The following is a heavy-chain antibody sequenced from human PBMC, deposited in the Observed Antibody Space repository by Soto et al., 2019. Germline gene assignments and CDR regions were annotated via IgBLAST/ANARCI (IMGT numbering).Heavy chain of an antibody. V-gene: IGHV3-64*01. CDR2: ISSNGGST. CDR1: GFTFSSYA. CDR3: ARGGYCSGGSCYSISVFIKVFDY. D-gene: IGHD2-15*01. Sequence: GGSLRLSCAASGFTFSSYAMHWVRQAPGKGLEYVSAISSNGGSTYYANSVKGRFTISRDNSKNTLYLQMGSLRAEDMAVYYCARGGYCSGGSCYSISVFIKVFDYWGQGTLVTVSS. J-gene: IGHJ4*02.